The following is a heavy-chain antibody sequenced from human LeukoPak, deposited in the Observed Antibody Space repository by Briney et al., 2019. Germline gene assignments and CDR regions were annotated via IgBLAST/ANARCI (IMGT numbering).Heavy chain of an antibody. J-gene: IGHJ4*01. CDR1: GFTFSNAW. D-gene: IGHD7-27*01. CDR3: CRHWGQ. Sequence: GGSLRLSCAASGFTFSNAWMSWVRRAPGKGLEWVGRIKSKIDGETTAYAAPVKGRFTISRDDSKNKLFMQLKSVRTEDTAVYFCCRHWGQWGHGTHVTVSS. CDR2: IKSKIDGETT. V-gene: IGHV3-15*01.